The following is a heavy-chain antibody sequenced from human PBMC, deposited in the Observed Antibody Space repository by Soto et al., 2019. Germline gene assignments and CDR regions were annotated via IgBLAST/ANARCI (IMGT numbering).Heavy chain of an antibody. CDR2: IDPSDSYT. CDR1: GYSFTSYW. V-gene: IGHV5-10-1*01. D-gene: IGHD2-2*01. CDR3: ARLSIVVVPAAIMDV. J-gene: IGHJ6*02. Sequence: PGESLKISCKGSGYSFTSYWISWVRQMPGKGLEWMGRIDPSDSYTNYSPSFQGHVTISADKSISTAYLQWSSLKASDTAMYYCARLSIVVVPAAIMDVWGQGTTVTVSS.